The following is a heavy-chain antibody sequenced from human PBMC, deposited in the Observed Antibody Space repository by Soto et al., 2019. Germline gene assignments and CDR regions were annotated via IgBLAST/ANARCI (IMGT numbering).Heavy chain of an antibody. CDR3: ARGGGAGLVDY. CDR1: GGSFSGYY. Sequence: PSETLSLTCAVYGGSFSGYYWSWIRQPPGKGLEWIGEINHSGSTNYNPSLKSRVTISVDTSKNQFSLKLSSVTAADTAVYYCARGGGAGLVDYWGQGTLVTVSS. V-gene: IGHV4-34*01. CDR2: INHSGST. J-gene: IGHJ4*02. D-gene: IGHD1-26*01.